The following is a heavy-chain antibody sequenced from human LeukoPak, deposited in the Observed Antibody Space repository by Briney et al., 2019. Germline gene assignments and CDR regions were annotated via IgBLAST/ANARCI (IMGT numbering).Heavy chain of an antibody. CDR2: IFYSGST. CDR1: GGSISSVGYY. D-gene: IGHD1-26*01. CDR3: ARGPGGGSYSDAFDI. Sequence: SQTLSLTCSVSGGSISSVGYYWSWIRQLPGKGLEWIGYIFYSGSTHYNPSLRSRVTISIDTSKNQFSLNLSSVTAADTAVYYCARGPGGGSYSDAFDIWGQGTMVTVSS. J-gene: IGHJ3*02. V-gene: IGHV4-31*03.